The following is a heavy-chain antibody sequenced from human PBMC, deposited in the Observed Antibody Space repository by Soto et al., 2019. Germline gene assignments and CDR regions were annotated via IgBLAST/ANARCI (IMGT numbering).Heavy chain of an antibody. V-gene: IGHV1-18*01. CDR1: GYTFTTYG. J-gene: IGHJ4*02. Sequence: QAQLVQSGAEVKTTGASVKVSCKASGYTFTTYGFNWVRQAPGQVLEWMGWISAYSRNTNYAQKFQARVTMTTDRSKTTAFMELRSLTSDDTAVYFCARDGSKTIDHWGQGTLVTVSS. CDR2: ISAYSRNT. CDR3: ARDGSKTIDH.